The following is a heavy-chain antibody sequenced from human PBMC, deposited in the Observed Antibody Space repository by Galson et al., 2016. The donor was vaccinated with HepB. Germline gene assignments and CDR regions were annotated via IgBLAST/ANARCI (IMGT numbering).Heavy chain of an antibody. J-gene: IGHJ6*02. V-gene: IGHV3-30-3*01. D-gene: IGHD2-2*01. CDR2: ISYDGSNK. CDR3: ARPRASNYYYYGMDV. Sequence: SLRLSCAASGFTFRSYAMHWVRQAPGKGLEWVAVISYDGSNKYYADSVRGRFTISRDDPKNTLYLQMNSLRPEDTAVYYCARPRASNYYYYGMDVWGQGTTVAVSS. CDR1: GFTFRSYA.